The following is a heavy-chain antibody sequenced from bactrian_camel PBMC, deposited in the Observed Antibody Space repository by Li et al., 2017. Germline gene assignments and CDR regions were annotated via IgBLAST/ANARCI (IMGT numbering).Heavy chain of an antibody. D-gene: IGHD6*01. V-gene: IGHV3S54*01. J-gene: IGHJ7*01. CDR1: GDLERRNC. CDR2: INTGGGSP. Sequence: VQLVESGGGSVPAVESLTLSCAASGDLERRNCIGWFRQSPGKEREGLGIINTGGGSPTYADSVRGRVTISQDSAKNTAILQMTDLKPEDSAMYYCAANSGRYGGTCESHIGMDYWGKGTQVTVS.